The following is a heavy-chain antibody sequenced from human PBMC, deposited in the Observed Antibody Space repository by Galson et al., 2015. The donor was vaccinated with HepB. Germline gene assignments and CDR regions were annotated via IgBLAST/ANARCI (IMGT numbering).Heavy chain of an antibody. Sequence: SLRLSCAASGFTFSSYAMHWVRQAPGKGLEWVAVISYDGSNKYYADSVKGRFTISRDNSKNTLYLQMNSLRAEDTAVYYCARDSMRTGDFDYWGQGTLVTVSS. D-gene: IGHD3/OR15-3a*01. CDR3: ARDSMRTGDFDY. J-gene: IGHJ4*02. V-gene: IGHV3-30*04. CDR2: ISYDGSNK. CDR1: GFTFSSYA.